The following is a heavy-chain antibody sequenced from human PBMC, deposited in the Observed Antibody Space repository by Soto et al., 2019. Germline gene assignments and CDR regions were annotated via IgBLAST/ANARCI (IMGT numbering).Heavy chain of an antibody. CDR1: GGSISSSSYY. CDR3: ARLAAAGIDDAFDI. CDR2: IYYSGST. Sequence: SETLSLTCTVSGGSISSSSYYWGWIRQPPGKGLEWIGSIYYSGSTYYNPSLKSRVTISVDTSKNQFSLKLSSVTAADTAVYYCARLAAAGIDDAFDIWGQGTMVTVSS. V-gene: IGHV4-39*01. D-gene: IGHD6-13*01. J-gene: IGHJ3*02.